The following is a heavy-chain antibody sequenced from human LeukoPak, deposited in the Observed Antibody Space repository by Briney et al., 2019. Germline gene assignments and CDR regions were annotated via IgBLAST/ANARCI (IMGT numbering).Heavy chain of an antibody. Sequence: GGSLRLSCAASGFTFSSYGMHWVRQAPGKGLEWVAVIWYDGSNKYYADSVKGRFTISRDNSKNTLYLQMNSLRAEDTAVYYCATSIGYCRGGSCYGPGAFDYWGQGTLVTVSS. CDR1: GFTFSSYG. CDR3: ATSIGYCRGGSCYGPGAFDY. CDR2: IWYDGSNK. V-gene: IGHV3-33*01. D-gene: IGHD2-15*01. J-gene: IGHJ4*02.